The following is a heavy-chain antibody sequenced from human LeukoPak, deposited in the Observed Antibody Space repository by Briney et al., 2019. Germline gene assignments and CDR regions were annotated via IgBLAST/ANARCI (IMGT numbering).Heavy chain of an antibody. Sequence: ASVTVSCTASGYTFTSYDINWVRQATGQGLEWMGWMNPNSGNTGYAQKFQGRVTMTRNTSISTAYMELSSLRSEDTAVYYCARVSNRGGFDYWGQGTLVTVSS. CDR1: GYTFTSYD. D-gene: IGHD7-27*01. CDR2: MNPNSGNT. CDR3: ARVSNRGGFDY. J-gene: IGHJ4*02. V-gene: IGHV1-8*01.